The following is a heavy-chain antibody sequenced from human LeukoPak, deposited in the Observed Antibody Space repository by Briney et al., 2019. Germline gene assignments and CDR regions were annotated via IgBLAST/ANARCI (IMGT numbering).Heavy chain of an antibody. V-gene: IGHV4-4*02. CDR3: ARGNVIPRLWFGELPSKKGRHFFYFDY. D-gene: IGHD3-10*01. CDR2: IYHSGST. J-gene: IGHJ4*02. CDR1: GVSISSSNW. Sequence: PSGTLSLTCAVSGVSISSSNWWSWVRQPPGKGLGGIGEIYHSGSTNYNPSLKSRVTISVDTSKNQFSLKLSSVTAADTAVYYCARGNVIPRLWFGELPSKKGRHFFYFDYWGQGTLVTVSS.